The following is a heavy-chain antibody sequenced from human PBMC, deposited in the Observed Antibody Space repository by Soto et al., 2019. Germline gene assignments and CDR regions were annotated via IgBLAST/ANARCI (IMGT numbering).Heavy chain of an antibody. CDR2: ISSSSSTI. CDR3: ASQYAKSRDGYTRFDY. J-gene: IGHJ4*02. Sequence: EVQLVESGGGLVQPGGSLRLSCAASGFTFSSYSMNWVRQAPGKGLEWVSYISSSSSTIYYADSVKGRFTISRDNAKNSLYLQMNSLRAEDTAVYYCASQYAKSRDGYTRFDYWGQGTLVTVSS. CDR1: GFTFSSYS. D-gene: IGHD5-12*01. V-gene: IGHV3-48*01.